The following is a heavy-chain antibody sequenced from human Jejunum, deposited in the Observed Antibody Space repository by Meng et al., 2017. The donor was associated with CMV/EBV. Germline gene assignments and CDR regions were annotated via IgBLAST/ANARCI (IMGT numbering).Heavy chain of an antibody. D-gene: IGHD1-1*01. CDR3: ARGNWASSNWFDP. J-gene: IGHJ5*02. V-gene: IGHV4-61*02. Sequence: VSGGSISSGTYYWSWIRQPAGKGLEWIGRIYSTGSTNYNPSLMSRVTILVDTSKNQFSLRLTSVTAADTAVYYCARGNWASSNWFDPWGQGTLVTVSS. CDR1: GGSISSGTYY. CDR2: IYSTGST.